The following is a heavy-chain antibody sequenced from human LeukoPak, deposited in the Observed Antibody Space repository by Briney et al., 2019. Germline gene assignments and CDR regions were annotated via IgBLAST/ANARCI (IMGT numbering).Heavy chain of an antibody. V-gene: IGHV1-69*13. CDR1: GGTFSSYA. D-gene: IGHD3-3*01. CDR3: ASLPAPFWSGYPYYYYYMDV. J-gene: IGHJ6*03. CDR2: TIPIFGTA. Sequence: GASVKVSCKASGGTFSSYAISWVRQAPGQGLEWMGGTIPIFGTANYAQMFQGRVTITADESTSTAYMELSSLRSEDTAVYYCASLPAPFWSGYPYYYYYMDVWGKGTTVTVSS.